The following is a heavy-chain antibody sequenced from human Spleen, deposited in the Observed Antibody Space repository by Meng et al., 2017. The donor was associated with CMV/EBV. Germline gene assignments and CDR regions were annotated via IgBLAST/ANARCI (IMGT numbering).Heavy chain of an antibody. J-gene: IGHJ4*02. CDR1: GYSISSGYY. CDR2: IYHSGST. CDR3: ARRGEQQLARFFDY. D-gene: IGHD6-13*01. Sequence: QVQLQEQGQGLVKPSQTLSLTCAVSGYSISSGYYWGWIRQPSGKGLEWIGSIYHSGSTYYNPSLKSRVTISVDTSKNQFSLKLSSVTAADTAVYYCARRGEQQLARFFDYWGQGTLVTVSS. V-gene: IGHV4-38-2*01.